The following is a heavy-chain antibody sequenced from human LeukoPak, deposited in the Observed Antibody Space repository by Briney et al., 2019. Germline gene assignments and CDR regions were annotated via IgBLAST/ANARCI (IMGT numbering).Heavy chain of an antibody. Sequence: GGSLRLSCAASGFTFSSYWMSWVRQAPGKGLEWVANIKQDGSEKYYVDPVKGRFTISRDNAKNSLYLQMNSLRAEDTAVYYCARDLGSGWPALGYWGQGTLVTVSS. J-gene: IGHJ4*02. CDR2: IKQDGSEK. V-gene: IGHV3-7*01. CDR1: GFTFSSYW. D-gene: IGHD6-25*01. CDR3: ARDLGSGWPALGY.